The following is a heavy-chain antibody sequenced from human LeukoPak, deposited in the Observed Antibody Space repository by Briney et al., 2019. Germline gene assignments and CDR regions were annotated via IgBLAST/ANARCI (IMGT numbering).Heavy chain of an antibody. J-gene: IGHJ4*02. CDR1: GFTFSSYA. V-gene: IGHV3-23*01. CDR3: AKNLNWASGNFDY. D-gene: IGHD1-1*01. Sequence: GGSLRLSCAASGFTFSSYAMSWVRQAPGKGLEWVSAISGSGGSTYYADSVKGRFTISRDNSKNTPYLQMNSLRAEDTAVYYCAKNLNWASGNFDYWGQGTLVTVSS. CDR2: ISGSGGST.